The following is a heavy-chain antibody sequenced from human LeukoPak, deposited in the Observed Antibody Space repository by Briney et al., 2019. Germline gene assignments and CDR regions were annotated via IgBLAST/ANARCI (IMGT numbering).Heavy chain of an antibody. Sequence: GESLKISCKGSGYSFTSYWIGWVRQMPGKGLEWMGIIYPGDSDTRYSPSFQGQVTISADKSISTAYLQWSSLKASDTAMYYCARHKGDCSGGSCYSGWFDPWGQGTLVTVSS. V-gene: IGHV5-51*01. CDR3: ARHKGDCSGGSCYSGWFDP. CDR1: GYSFTSYW. CDR2: IYPGDSDT. J-gene: IGHJ5*02. D-gene: IGHD2-15*01.